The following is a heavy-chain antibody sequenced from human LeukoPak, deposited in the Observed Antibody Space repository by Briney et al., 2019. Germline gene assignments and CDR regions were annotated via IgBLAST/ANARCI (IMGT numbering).Heavy chain of an antibody. J-gene: IGHJ6*03. CDR2: FYPSGRI. CDR3: ARETARPDYYYYYMDV. CDR1: GGSISSYY. D-gene: IGHD6-6*01. Sequence: SETLSLTCTVSGGSISSYYWSWIRQPAGKGLEWIGRFYPSGRINYNPSLKSRVTISVDTSKNQFSLKLSSVTAADTAVYYCARETARPDYYYYYMDVWGKGTTVTVSS. V-gene: IGHV4-4*07.